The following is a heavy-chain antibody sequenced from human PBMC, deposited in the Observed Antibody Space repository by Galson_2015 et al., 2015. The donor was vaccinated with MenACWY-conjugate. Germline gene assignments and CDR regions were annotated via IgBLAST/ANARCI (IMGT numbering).Heavy chain of an antibody. Sequence: LEWLALIYWDDDKRYSPSLKSRLTIAKDTSKNQVVLTMTNMDPVDTATYYCAHKRDPYSYLGMDVWGQGTTVTVSS. CDR2: IYWDDDK. V-gene: IGHV2-5*02. J-gene: IGHJ6*02. D-gene: IGHD2-21*02. CDR3: AHKRDPYSYLGMDV.